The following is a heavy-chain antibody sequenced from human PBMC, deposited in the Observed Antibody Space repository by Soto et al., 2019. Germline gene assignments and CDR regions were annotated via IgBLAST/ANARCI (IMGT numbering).Heavy chain of an antibody. Sequence: EVQLLESGGGLVQPGGSLRLSCAASGFTFKSYAMTWVRQAPGKGLEWVSGIVANGGSTDYADSVKGRFTISRDNSKNMLYLQMKSLRVDDMAVYYCAKDQSYYYDSSGSRAEYWGQGTLVTVSS. CDR2: IVANGGST. CDR1: GFTFKSYA. J-gene: IGHJ4*02. V-gene: IGHV3-23*01. D-gene: IGHD3-22*01. CDR3: AKDQSYYYDSSGSRAEY.